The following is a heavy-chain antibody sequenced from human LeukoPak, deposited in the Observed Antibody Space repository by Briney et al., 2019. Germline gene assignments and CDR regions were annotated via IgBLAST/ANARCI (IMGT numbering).Heavy chain of an antibody. V-gene: IGHV3-30*18. D-gene: IGHD6-13*01. Sequence: GGPLRLPCVASVFSFSNHGMHWVPHAPGKALVWVSVIASDGGAKLYADSVKGRFTISRGNSKNTLYLQMNSLRADDTAVYYCTKLAAAGTGYWGQGTLVSVSS. CDR3: TKLAAAGTGY. CDR1: VFSFSNHG. CDR2: IASDGGAK. J-gene: IGHJ4*02.